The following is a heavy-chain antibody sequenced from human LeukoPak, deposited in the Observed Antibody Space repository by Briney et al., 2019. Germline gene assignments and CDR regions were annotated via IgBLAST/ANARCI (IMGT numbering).Heavy chain of an antibody. Sequence: GASLRLSCAASGFTFSSYAMSWVRQAPGKGLEWVSAISGSGGSTYYADSVKGRFTISRDNSKNTLHLQMNSLRAEDTAVYYCAKGQKDEYYFDYWGQGTLVTVSS. CDR2: ISGSGGST. V-gene: IGHV3-23*01. CDR1: GFTFSSYA. CDR3: AKGQKDEYYFDY. J-gene: IGHJ4*02.